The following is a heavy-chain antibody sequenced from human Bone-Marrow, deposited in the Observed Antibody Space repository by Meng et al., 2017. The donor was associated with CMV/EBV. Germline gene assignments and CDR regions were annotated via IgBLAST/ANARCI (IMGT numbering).Heavy chain of an antibody. CDR2: ISTSGSTI. CDR1: GFTFSSYE. J-gene: IGHJ6*02. Sequence: GGSLRLSCTASGFTFSSYEINWVRQAPGKGLEWISYISTSGSTIYYADSVKGRFTISRDNSKNTLYLQMNSLRAEDTAVYYCARDLRLYGMDVWGQGTTVTVSS. CDR3: ARDLRLYGMDV. V-gene: IGHV3-48*03.